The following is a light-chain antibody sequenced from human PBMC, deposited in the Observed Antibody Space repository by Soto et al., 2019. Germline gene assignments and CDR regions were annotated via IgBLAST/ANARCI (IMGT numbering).Light chain of an antibody. CDR3: SLYRTGSRV. V-gene: IGLV2-14*01. CDR1: NNDVGAYTY. CDR2: EVS. J-gene: IGLJ2*01. Sequence: QSALTQPASVSGSPGQSITISCTGTNNDVGAYTYVSWYQQHPGKAPRLIIYEVSERPSGVSNRFSGSKSGNTASLVISGLQAEDEADYYCSLYRTGSRVFGGGTKLTVL.